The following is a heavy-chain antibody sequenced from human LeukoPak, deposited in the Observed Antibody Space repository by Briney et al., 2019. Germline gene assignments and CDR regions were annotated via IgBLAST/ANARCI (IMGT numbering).Heavy chain of an antibody. J-gene: IGHJ6*02. CDR1: GYSFTSYW. V-gene: IGHV5-51*01. Sequence: GESLKISCKGSGYSFTSYWIGWVRQMPGKGLEWMGIIYPGDSDTRYSPSLQGQVTISADKSISTAYLQWSSLKASDTAMYYCARTVGYCSSTSCYYYYGMDVWGQGTTVTVSS. CDR2: IYPGDSDT. CDR3: ARTVGYCSSTSCYYYYGMDV. D-gene: IGHD2-2*01.